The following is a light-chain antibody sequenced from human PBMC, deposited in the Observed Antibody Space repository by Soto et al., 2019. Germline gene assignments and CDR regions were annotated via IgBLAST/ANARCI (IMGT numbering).Light chain of an antibody. V-gene: IGLV2-14*01. CDR1: SSDVGPYNY. Sequence: QSVLTQPASVSGSPGQSITISCTGTSSDVGPYNYVSWYQHHPGKAPKLLIYEVTKRPSGVSNRFSGSKSGNTASLTISGLQAEDEADYYCRSYTTSSTLVFGGGTKLTVL. CDR3: RSYTTSSTLV. CDR2: EVT. J-gene: IGLJ3*02.